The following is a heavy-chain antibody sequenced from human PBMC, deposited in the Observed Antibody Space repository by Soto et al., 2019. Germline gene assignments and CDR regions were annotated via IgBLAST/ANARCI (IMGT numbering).Heavy chain of an antibody. CDR1: GDTFGTFA. J-gene: IGHJ4*02. CDR3: PITSRGYTAFFEF. D-gene: IGHD5-12*01. CDR2: GVPVFGTP. Sequence: VQLVQSGAEVKKPGSSVKVSCKTSGDTFGTFAINWIRQAPGRGLEWLGGGVPVFGTPNYAPDFQGRVTITAVETANTSFTAVSSLRSDAAAIYYSPITSRGYTAFFEFWGLGTRVIVSS. V-gene: IGHV1-69*12.